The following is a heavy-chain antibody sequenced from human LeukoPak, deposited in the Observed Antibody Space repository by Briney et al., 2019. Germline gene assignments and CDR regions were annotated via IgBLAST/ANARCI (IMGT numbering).Heavy chain of an antibody. CDR3: ARATGTKVPPGY. CDR2: INHSGRN. Sequence: SGTLSLTCAVYGGSFSGYYWSWIRQPPGKGLEWIGEINHSGRNNYNPSLKSRVTISVDTSKNQFSLKLSSVTAADTATYYCARATGTKVPPGYWGQGTLVTVSS. D-gene: IGHD1-7*01. CDR1: GGSFSGYY. J-gene: IGHJ4*02. V-gene: IGHV4-34*01.